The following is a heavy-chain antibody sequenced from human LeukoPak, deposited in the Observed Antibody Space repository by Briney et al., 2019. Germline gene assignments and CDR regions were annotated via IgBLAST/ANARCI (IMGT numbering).Heavy chain of an antibody. CDR1: GFTFSSYE. Sequence: PGGALRLSCAASGFTFSSYEMNWVRQAPGKGLEWVSYISSSGSTIYYEDSVKGRFTISRDNAKNSLYLQMNSLRAEDTAVYYCARETGENAFDIWGQGTMVTVSS. J-gene: IGHJ3*02. CDR3: ARETGENAFDI. CDR2: ISSSGSTI. V-gene: IGHV3-48*03. D-gene: IGHD7-27*01.